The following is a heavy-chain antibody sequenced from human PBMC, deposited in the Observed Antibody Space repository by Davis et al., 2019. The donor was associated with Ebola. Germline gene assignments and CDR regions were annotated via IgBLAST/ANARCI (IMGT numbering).Heavy chain of an antibody. CDR1: GYSFTSYW. D-gene: IGHD2-2*01. CDR2: IY. V-gene: IGHV5-51*01. Sequence: GESLKISCKGSGYSFTSYWIGWVRQMPGKGLEWMGIIYSPSFQGQVTISADKSISTAYLQWSSLKASDTAMYYCARLLSTMYYFDYWGQGTLVTVSS. CDR3: ARLLSTMYYFDY. J-gene: IGHJ4*02.